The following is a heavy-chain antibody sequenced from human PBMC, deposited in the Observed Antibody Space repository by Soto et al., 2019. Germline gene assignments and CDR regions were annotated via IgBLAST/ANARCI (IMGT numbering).Heavy chain of an antibody. J-gene: IGHJ5*02. CDR2: MYYSGSA. CDR3: ARHVDKRSPAT. CDR1: SGLTSSSNYI. Sequence: TSKPLSHSCIGSSGLTSSSNYIWGWIRQPPGKGLEWIGSMYYSGSAYYNPSLKSRVTISVDTSKNQFSLKLTSVTAADTSVYHCARHVDKRSPATWGQSTLIT. D-gene: IGHD2-15*01. V-gene: IGHV4-39*01.